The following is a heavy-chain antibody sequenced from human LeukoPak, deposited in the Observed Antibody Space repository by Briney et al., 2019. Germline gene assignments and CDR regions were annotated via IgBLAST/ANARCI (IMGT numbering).Heavy chain of an antibody. Sequence: GASLRLSCAASGFTFRSSGLGWVRHAPGKGLECVSAIGTGVNNVYYADSVKGRFTISRDNSKNTLYLQMNSLRAEDTAVYYCAKTGPYYFDDWGQGILVTVSS. V-gene: IGHV3-23*05. J-gene: IGHJ4*02. CDR1: GFTFRSSG. CDR2: IGTGVNNV. CDR3: AKTGPYYFDD. D-gene: IGHD1-1*01.